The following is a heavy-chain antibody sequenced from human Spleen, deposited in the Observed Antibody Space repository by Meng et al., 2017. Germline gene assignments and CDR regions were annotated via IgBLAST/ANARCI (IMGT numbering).Heavy chain of an antibody. V-gene: IGHV1-69*05. D-gene: IGHD2-2*01. CDR2: INAVFGTT. CDR3: ARKAGNCISTTCYSLDY. Sequence: SVKVSCKASGGTFSNYAIGWVRQAPGQGLEWMGGINAVFGTTNYAQKFQGRVTITTDESTSTVYMELTRLTSEDTAVYFCARKAGNCISTTCYSLDYWGQGTLVTVSS. J-gene: IGHJ4*02. CDR1: GGTFSNYA.